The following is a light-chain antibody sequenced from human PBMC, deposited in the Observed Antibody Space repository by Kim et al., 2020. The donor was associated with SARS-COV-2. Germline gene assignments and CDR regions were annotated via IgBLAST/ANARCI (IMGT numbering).Light chain of an antibody. CDR2: LEGSGNS. CDR1: SGHSSYI. J-gene: IGLJ3*02. CDR3: ETWDRNPWV. Sequence: QPVLTQSSSASASLGSSVKLTCTLSSGHSSYIIAWHQQQPGKAPRYLMKLEGSGNSNKGSGVPDRFSGSSSGADRYLTISNLPSEDEADYYCETWDRNPWVVGGGTQVTVL. V-gene: IGLV4-60*03.